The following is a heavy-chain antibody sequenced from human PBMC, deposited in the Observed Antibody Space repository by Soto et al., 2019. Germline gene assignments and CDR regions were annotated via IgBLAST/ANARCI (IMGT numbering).Heavy chain of an antibody. D-gene: IGHD3-22*01. V-gene: IGHV3-15*01. CDR1: GFTFINAW. CDR3: TTGLSNGYYNFDY. Sequence: PGGSLRLSCAASGFTFINAWMSWVRQAPGKGLEWVGRIKGEADGGTTDYAAPVKGRITISRDHSKDTLYLRMNSLKTEDTAVYYCTTGLSNGYYNFDYWGQGT. J-gene: IGHJ4*02. CDR2: IKGEADGGTT.